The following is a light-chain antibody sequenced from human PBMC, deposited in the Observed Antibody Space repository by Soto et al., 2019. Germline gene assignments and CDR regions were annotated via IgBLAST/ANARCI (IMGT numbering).Light chain of an antibody. V-gene: IGLV2-14*03. Sequence: QSALTQPASVSGSPGQSITISCTGAYSDIGGYNYVSWYQQHPGKAPKLMIYDVTNWPSGVSYRFSGSKSGNTASLTISGLQAEDEADYYCSSYTSRSTLGVFGGGTKLTVL. CDR1: YSDIGGYNY. CDR2: DVT. CDR3: SSYTSRSTLGV. J-gene: IGLJ2*01.